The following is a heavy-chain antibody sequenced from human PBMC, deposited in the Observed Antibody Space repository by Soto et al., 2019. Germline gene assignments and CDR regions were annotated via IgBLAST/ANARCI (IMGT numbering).Heavy chain of an antibody. CDR2: FFIGGNT. CDR1: GGSISSSTYY. J-gene: IGHJ4*02. CDR3: GGRHELDTDAYY. V-gene: IGHV4-39*01. D-gene: IGHD3-10*01. Sequence: SETLSLTCTVSGGSISSSTYYWGWMRQPPGKGLEWIASFFIGGNTYYNPSLKSRVTISADTSKNQFSLKLSSVTAADTAVYFCGGRHELDTDAYYWGKGFLVTVPP.